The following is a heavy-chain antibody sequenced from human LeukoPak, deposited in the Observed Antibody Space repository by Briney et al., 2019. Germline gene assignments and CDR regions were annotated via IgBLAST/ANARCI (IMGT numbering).Heavy chain of an antibody. CDR2: INTNTGNP. CDR3: ASMPLDIVVVPAAMPRRMGGTNWFDP. J-gene: IGHJ5*02. D-gene: IGHD2-2*01. V-gene: IGHV7-4-1*02. Sequence: GASVKVSCKASGYTFTSYAMNWVRQAPGQGLEWMGWINTNTGNPTYAQGFTGRFVFSLDTSVSTAYLQISSLKAEDTAVYYCASMPLDIVVVPAAMPRRMGGTNWFDPWGQGTLVTVSS. CDR1: GYTFTSYA.